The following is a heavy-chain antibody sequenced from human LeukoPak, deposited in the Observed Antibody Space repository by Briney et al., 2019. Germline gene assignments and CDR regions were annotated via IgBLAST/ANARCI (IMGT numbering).Heavy chain of an antibody. CDR1: GFTFSSYE. V-gene: IGHV3-48*03. CDR3: ARDWWELPVY. Sequence: GGSLRLSCAASGFTFSSYEMNRVRQAPGKGLEWVSYISSSGSTIYYADSVKGRFTISRDNAKNSLYLQMNSLRAEDTAVYYCARDWWELPVYWGQGTLVTVSS. J-gene: IGHJ4*02. D-gene: IGHD1-26*01. CDR2: ISSSGSTI.